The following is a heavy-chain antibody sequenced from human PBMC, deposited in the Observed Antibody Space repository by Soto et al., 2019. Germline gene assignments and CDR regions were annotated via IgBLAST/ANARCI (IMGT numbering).Heavy chain of an antibody. Sequence: QLQLQESGPGLVKPSETLSLTCAVSGGSISSSNFYWGWFRQSPGKGLVWIGSIRYGGSTYYSPSLESRVNISVDTSKNQFSLNVSSVTAADTAVYYCAKDASCYSCGAWGQGALVTVAS. D-gene: IGHD2-15*01. CDR1: GGSISSSNFY. CDR3: AKDASCYSCGA. J-gene: IGHJ4*02. V-gene: IGHV4-39*01. CDR2: IRYGGST.